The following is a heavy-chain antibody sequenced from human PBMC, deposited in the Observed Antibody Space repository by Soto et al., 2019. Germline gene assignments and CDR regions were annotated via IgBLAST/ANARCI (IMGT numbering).Heavy chain of an antibody. CDR2: ISSSSSYI. D-gene: IGHD3-3*01. J-gene: IGHJ4*02. CDR1: GFTFSSYS. V-gene: IGHV3-21*01. CDR3: ARNDDGYDFWSAFIDY. Sequence: GGSLRLSCAASGFTFSSYSMNWVRQAPGKGLEWVSSISSSSSYIYYADSVKGRFTISRDNAKNSLYLQMNSLGAEDTAVYYCARNDDGYDFWSAFIDYWGQGTLVTVSS.